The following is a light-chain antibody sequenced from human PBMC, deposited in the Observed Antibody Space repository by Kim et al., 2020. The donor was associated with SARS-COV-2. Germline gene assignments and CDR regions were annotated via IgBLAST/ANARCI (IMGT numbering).Light chain of an antibody. V-gene: IGLV2-14*01. CDR1: SSDVGGYNY. CDR3: TSYTSSSTLPYV. CDR2: EVN. Sequence: QSVLTQPASVSGSPGQSITISCTGTSSDVGGYNYVSWYQQYPGKAPKLMIYEVNNRPSGVSNRFSGSKSGNTASLTISGLQAEDGADYYCTSYTSSSTLPYVFGTGTKVTVL. J-gene: IGLJ1*01.